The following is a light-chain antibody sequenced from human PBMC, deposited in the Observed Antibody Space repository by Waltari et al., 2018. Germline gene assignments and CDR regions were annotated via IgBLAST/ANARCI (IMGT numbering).Light chain of an antibody. J-gene: IGLJ2*01. CDR2: EDY. Sequence: NFMLTQPRSVSDSPGKTVTISCTRSSGHIASTYVQWSQQRPGSSPTTVIYEDYHRPSGVPDRFSASFDSSSNSASLTISGLKTEDEADYYCQSYDSNNYVIFGGGTKLTVL. CDR1: SGHIASTY. V-gene: IGLV6-57*01. CDR3: QSYDSNNYVI.